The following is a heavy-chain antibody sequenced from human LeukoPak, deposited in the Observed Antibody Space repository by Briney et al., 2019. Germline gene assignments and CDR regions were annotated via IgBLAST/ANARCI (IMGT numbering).Heavy chain of an antibody. V-gene: IGHV4-39*01. CDR2: IHHSGST. CDR1: GGSIVNGGYY. D-gene: IGHD5-12*01. CDR3: AGHRGGYQKFDS. Sequence: SETLSLTCTVSGGSIVNGGYYWDWVRQPPGTGLEWIGNIHHSGSTAYNPSFQSRVTMSVDTSNNQFSLKLTSLTAADAAVYLCAGHRGGYQKFDSWGQGTLVTVSS. J-gene: IGHJ4*02.